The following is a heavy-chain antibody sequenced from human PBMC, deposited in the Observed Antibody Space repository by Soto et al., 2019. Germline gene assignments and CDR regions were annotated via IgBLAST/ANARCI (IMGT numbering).Heavy chain of an antibody. Sequence: GGSLRLSCAASGFTFSSYAMSWVRQAPGKGLEWVSAISGSGGSTYYADSVKGRFTISRDNSKNTLYLQMNSLRAEDTAVYYCAKAHGLTNMLPAACFDYWGQGTLVTVSS. CDR3: AKAHGLTNMLPAACFDY. CDR1: GFTFSSYA. V-gene: IGHV3-23*01. CDR2: ISGSGGST. D-gene: IGHD2-2*01. J-gene: IGHJ4*02.